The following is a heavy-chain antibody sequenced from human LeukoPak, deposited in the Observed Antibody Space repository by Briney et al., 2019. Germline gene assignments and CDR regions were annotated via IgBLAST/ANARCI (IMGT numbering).Heavy chain of an antibody. CDR3: ATDSYVSGSYYRLFY. J-gene: IGHJ4*02. CDR2: ISGSGGST. V-gene: IGHV3-23*01. CDR1: GFTFSSYA. Sequence: SGGSLRLSCAASGFTFSSYAMSWVRQAPGKGLEWVSAISGSGGSTYYADSVKGRFTISRDNSKNTLYLQMNNLRAEDTAIYYCATDSYVSGSYYRLFYWGQGTLATVSS. D-gene: IGHD3-10*01.